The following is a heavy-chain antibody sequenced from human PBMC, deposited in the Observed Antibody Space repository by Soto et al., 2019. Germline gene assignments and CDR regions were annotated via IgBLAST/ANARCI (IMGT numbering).Heavy chain of an antibody. J-gene: IGHJ4*02. D-gene: IGHD2-15*01. CDR2: INQDGSAK. V-gene: IGHV3-7*05. CDR1: GFTFNNYY. Sequence: QPGGSLRLSCAASGFTFNNYYMVWVRQAPGRGLEWVANINQDGSAKYYVDSVKGRFTISRDNAKSSLYLQINSLRAEDTATYYCGRGFGGTHWGQGSLVTVSS. CDR3: GRGFGGTH.